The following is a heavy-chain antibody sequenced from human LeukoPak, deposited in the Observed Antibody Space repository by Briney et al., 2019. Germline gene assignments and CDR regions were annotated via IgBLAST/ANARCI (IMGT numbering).Heavy chain of an antibody. V-gene: IGHV4-59*01. D-gene: IGHD4-17*01. CDR1: GGSISDYY. Sequence: SETLSLTCTVSGGSISDYYWNWIRQSPGKGLECIGSIYYGGNTKYNPSLKSRVTISVDTSKIQFSLKLRSVTAADTAVYYCARDRGLDYGDYEGKNYGMDVWGQGTTVTVSS. CDR2: IYYGGNT. J-gene: IGHJ6*02. CDR3: ARDRGLDYGDYEGKNYGMDV.